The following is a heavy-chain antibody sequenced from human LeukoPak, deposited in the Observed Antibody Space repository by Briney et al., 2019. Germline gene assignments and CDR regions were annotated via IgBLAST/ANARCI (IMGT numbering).Heavy chain of an antibody. Sequence: GESLKISCKGSGYSFTSYWIGWVRQMPGKGLEWMGIIYPGDSDTRYSPSFQGQVTISADKSISTAYLQWSSLKASDTAMYYCARQPQYYYDSSGFAVAGYWGQGTLVTVSS. CDR2: IYPGDSDT. V-gene: IGHV5-51*01. J-gene: IGHJ4*02. D-gene: IGHD3-22*01. CDR1: GYSFTSYW. CDR3: ARQPQYYYDSSGFAVAGY.